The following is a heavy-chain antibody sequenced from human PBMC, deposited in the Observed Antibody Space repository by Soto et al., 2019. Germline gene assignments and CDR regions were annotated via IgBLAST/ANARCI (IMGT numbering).Heavy chain of an antibody. V-gene: IGHV1-69*02. CDR3: ARGYSSGGSCYSPRYNWFDP. D-gene: IGHD2-15*01. CDR2: IIPILALT. CDR1: GDTSSTYS. Sequence: QVQLVQSGAEVKKTGSSVKVSCKASGDTSSTYSINWVRQAPGQGLEWVGRIIPILALTNYAQRFQGRVTITADKSTSKVYMELSSLRSEDTAVYYCARGYSSGGSCYSPRYNWFDPWGQGTLVTVSS. J-gene: IGHJ5*02.